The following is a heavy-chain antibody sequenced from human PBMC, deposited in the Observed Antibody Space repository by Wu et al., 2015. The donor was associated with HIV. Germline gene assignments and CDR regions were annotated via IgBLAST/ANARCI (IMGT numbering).Heavy chain of an antibody. J-gene: IGHJ4*02. CDR2: MNPNSGNT. D-gene: IGHD3-10*01. V-gene: IGHV1-8*01. CDR3: ARGGKFRSGSYYNRLQY. Sequence: QVQLVQSGAEVKKPGASVKVSCKASGYTFTSYDINWVRQATGQGLEWMGWMNPNSGNTGYAQKFQGRVTMTRNTSISTAYMELSSLRSEDTAVYYCARGGKFRSGSYYNRLQYWGQGTLVTVSS. CDR1: GYTFTSYD.